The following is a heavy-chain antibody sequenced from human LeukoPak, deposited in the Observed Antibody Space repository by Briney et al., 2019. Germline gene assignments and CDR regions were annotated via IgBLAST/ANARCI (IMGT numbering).Heavy chain of an antibody. V-gene: IGHV7-4-1*02. J-gene: IGHJ6*02. CDR3: ASRYYDILTGYSGYGMDV. Sequence: GASVKVSCKASGYTFTSYAMNWVRQAPGQGLEWMGWINTNTGNPTYAQGFTGRFVFSLDTSVSTAYLQISSLKAEDTAVYYCASRYYDILTGYSGYGMDVWGQGTTVTVSS. CDR1: GYTFTSYA. D-gene: IGHD3-9*01. CDR2: INTNTGNP.